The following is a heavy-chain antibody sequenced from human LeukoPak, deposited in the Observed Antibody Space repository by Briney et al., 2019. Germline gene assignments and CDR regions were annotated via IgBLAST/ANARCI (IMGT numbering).Heavy chain of an antibody. D-gene: IGHD3-22*01. J-gene: IGHJ4*02. CDR2: ISSSSSYI. Sequence: PGGSLRLSCAASGFTVSSYSMNWVRQAPGKGLEWVSSISSSSSYIYYADSVKGRFTISRDNAKNSLYLQMNSLRAEDTAVYYCARDYYDSSGYCDYWGQGTLVTVSS. CDR3: ARDYYDSSGYCDY. V-gene: IGHV3-21*01. CDR1: GFTVSSYS.